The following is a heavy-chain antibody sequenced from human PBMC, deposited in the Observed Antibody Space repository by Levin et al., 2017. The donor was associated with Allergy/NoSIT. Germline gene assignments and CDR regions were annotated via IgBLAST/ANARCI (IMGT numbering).Heavy chain of an antibody. D-gene: IGHD2-8*02. CDR3: AKDTLPFCTRGLCYTKPSYFDY. CDR1: GFTFSNYA. V-gene: IGHV3-23*01. CDR2: ISDSGGST. Sequence: QSGGSLRLSCAASGFTFSNYAMNWVRQVPGQGLEWVSGISDSGGSTYYADSVKGRFTISRDNSKNTLYLQMNSLRAEDTAAYYCAKDTLPFCTRGLCYTKPSYFDYWGQGTLVTVSS. J-gene: IGHJ4*02.